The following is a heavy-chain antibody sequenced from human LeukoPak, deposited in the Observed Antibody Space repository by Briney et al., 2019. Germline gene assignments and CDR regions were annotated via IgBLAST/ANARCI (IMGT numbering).Heavy chain of an antibody. CDR2: INTDGSTT. CDR3: ARGEMVQVY. V-gene: IGHV3-74*01. D-gene: IGHD5-24*01. J-gene: IGHJ4*02. CDR1: GFTFSSYW. Sequence: PGGSLRLSCAASGFTFSSYWMHWVRQAPGKGLVWVSRINTDGSTTSYADSVKGRFTISRDNAKNTLYLQMNSLRADDTAVYYCARGEMVQVYWGQGTLVTVSS.